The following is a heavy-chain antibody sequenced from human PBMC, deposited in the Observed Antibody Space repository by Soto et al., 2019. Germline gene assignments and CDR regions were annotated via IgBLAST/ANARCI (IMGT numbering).Heavy chain of an antibody. CDR3: AKTDGYEVEY. Sequence: GESLKISCNCSGYSFVSYWIALVRQMPGKGLEWMGSIYPGDSDTTYSPSIQGQVTISADKSSTTVYLQWNTLKASDTAMYYCAKTDGYEVEYWGQGTQVTVSS. D-gene: IGHD5-18*01. CDR2: IYPGDSDT. V-gene: IGHV5-51*01. J-gene: IGHJ4*02. CDR1: GYSFVSYW.